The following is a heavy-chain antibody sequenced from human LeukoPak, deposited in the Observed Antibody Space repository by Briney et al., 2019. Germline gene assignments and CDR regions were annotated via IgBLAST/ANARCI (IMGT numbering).Heavy chain of an antibody. Sequence: ASVKVSCKASGYTFTGYYMHWVRQAPGQGLEWMGRINPNSGGTNYAQKFQGRVTMTRDTSISTAYMELSRLRSDDTAVYYCARDVPLNKWLLQNWFDPWGQGTLVTVSS. V-gene: IGHV1-2*06. CDR1: GYTFTGYY. J-gene: IGHJ5*02. CDR2: INPNSGGT. CDR3: ARDVPLNKWLLQNWFDP. D-gene: IGHD3-22*01.